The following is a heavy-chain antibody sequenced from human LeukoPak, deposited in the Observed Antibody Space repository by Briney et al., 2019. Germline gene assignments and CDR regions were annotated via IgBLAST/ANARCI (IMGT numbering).Heavy chain of an antibody. CDR1: GFTFSNYS. CDR3: ARDRIAVACIFDY. D-gene: IGHD6-19*01. CDR2: ISYDGSNK. Sequence: PGGSLSLSCAASGFTFSNYSMSWVRQAPGKGLEWVAVISYDGSNKYYADSVKGRFTITRDNSKNTLYLQMNSLRAEDTAVYYCARDRIAVACIFDYWSQGTLVTVSS. V-gene: IGHV3-30-3*01. J-gene: IGHJ4*02.